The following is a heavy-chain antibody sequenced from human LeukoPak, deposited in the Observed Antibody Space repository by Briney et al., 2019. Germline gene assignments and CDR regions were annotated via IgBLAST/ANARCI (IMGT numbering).Heavy chain of an antibody. V-gene: IGHV3-11*04. CDR1: AFNVSHNY. J-gene: IGHJ4*02. Sequence: NSGGSLRLSCTDSAFNVSHNYMNWVRQAPGKGLEWVSYISSSSSTMYYPDSVRGRFTISRDNAKNSLYLQMNSLRAEDTAVYYCARAGSHRNSGYDYWGQGTLVTVSS. CDR3: ARAGSHRNSGYDY. CDR2: ISSSSSTM. D-gene: IGHD5-12*01.